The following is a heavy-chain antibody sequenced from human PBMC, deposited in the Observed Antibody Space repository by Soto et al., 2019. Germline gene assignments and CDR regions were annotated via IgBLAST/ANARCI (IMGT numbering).Heavy chain of an antibody. V-gene: IGHV4-59*12. J-gene: IGHJ4*02. CDR1: GGSISSFY. CDR3: ASSDRSGFGFDY. D-gene: IGHD3-22*01. CDR2: IYSSGST. Sequence: PSETLSLTCTVSGGSISSFYWSWIRQPPGKGLEWIGYIYSSGSTNYNPPLKSRVTISVDTSKNQFSLQLNSVTPEDTALYYCASSDRSGFGFDYWGQGTLVTVSS.